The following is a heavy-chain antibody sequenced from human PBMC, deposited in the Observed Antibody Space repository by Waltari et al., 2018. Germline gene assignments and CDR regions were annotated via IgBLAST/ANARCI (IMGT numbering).Heavy chain of an antibody. D-gene: IGHD3-10*01. J-gene: IGHJ6*03. CDR1: GSTFSSYA. V-gene: IGHV3-23*04. Sequence: EVQLVESGGGLVQPGGSLRLSCEASGSTFSSYAMSWVRQARGKGLGWVSAISGSGGSTYYADSVKVRFTISRDNSKNTLYLQMNSLRAEDTAVYYCAKVGCCYYYYYYMDVWGKGTTVTVSS. CDR3: AKVGCCYYYYYYMDV. CDR2: ISGSGGST.